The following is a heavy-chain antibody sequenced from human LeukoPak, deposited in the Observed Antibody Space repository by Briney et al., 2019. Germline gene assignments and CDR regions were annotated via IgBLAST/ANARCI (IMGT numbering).Heavy chain of an antibody. V-gene: IGHV3-48*04. Sequence: GGSLRLSCAASGFIFSSYNMNWVRQVPGRGLEWVSYISSSSSTIYYADSVKGRFTISRDNAKTSLYLQMNSLRAEDTAVYYCARDGVGASDSFDYWGQGTLVTVSS. J-gene: IGHJ4*02. CDR2: ISSSSSTI. D-gene: IGHD1-26*01. CDR1: GFIFSSYN. CDR3: ARDGVGASDSFDY.